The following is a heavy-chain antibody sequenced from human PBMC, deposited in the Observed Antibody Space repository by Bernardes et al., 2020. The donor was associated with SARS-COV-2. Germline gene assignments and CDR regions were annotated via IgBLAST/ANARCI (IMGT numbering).Heavy chain of an antibody. D-gene: IGHD1-1*01. CDR2: IYYNGNT. Sequence: SETLSPTCTVSGGFISSSCYFWVWLRQPPGKGLECIGNIYYNGNTYYNPSLKSRVTISVDTSRNQFSLHLNSVTAADTAMYYCTTTLTNRDGFHSWGQGTLVTVSS. J-gene: IGHJ5*01. V-gene: IGHV4-39*01. CDR1: GGFISSSCYF. CDR3: TTTLTNRDGFHS.